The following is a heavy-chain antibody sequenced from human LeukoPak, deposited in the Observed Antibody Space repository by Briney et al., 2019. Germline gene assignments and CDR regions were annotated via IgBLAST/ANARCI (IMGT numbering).Heavy chain of an antibody. J-gene: IGHJ4*02. D-gene: IGHD3-10*01. CDR3: ARDLAYYYGSGSIFPPAY. V-gene: IGHV4-59*12. CDR1: GGSISNDY. Sequence: SETLSLTCTVSGGSISNDYWSWVRQPPGKGLERIAYINDNWNTNYSPSLKSRATISIDTSKNQFSLKLSSVTAADTAVYYCARDLAYYYGSGSIFPPAYWGQGTLVTVSS. CDR2: INDNWNT.